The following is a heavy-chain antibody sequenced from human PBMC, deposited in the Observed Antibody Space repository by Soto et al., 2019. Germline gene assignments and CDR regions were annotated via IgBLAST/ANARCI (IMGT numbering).Heavy chain of an antibody. CDR2: IRSKANSYAT. D-gene: IGHD5-18*01. J-gene: IGHJ4*02. V-gene: IGHV3-73*01. Sequence: LRLSCSASGFTFSGSAMHWVRQASGKGLEWVGRIRSKANSYATAYAASVKGRFTISRDDSKNTAYLQMNSLKTEDTAVYYCTSLGYSYGYFINYWGQGTLVTVSS. CDR3: TSLGYSYGYFINY. CDR1: GFTFSGSA.